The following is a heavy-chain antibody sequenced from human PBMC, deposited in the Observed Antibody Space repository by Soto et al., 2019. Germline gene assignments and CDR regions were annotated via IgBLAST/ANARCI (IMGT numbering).Heavy chain of an antibody. D-gene: IGHD6-6*01. J-gene: IGHJ5*02. CDR2: IYYSGST. V-gene: IGHV4-31*03. Sequence: SETLSLTCTVSGGSISSGGYYWSWIRQHPGKGLEWIGYIYYSGSTYYNPSLKSRVTISVDTSKNQFPLTLSSVTAADTAVYYCARAGHSSSSEGANWFDPWGQGTLVTVSS. CDR1: GGSISSGGYY. CDR3: ARAGHSSSSEGANWFDP.